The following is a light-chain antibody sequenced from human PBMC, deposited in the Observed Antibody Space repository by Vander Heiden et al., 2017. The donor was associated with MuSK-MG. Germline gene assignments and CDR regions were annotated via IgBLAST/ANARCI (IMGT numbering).Light chain of an antibody. V-gene: IGKV1-5*03. CDR2: KAS. Sequence: DIQMTQSPSTLSASVGDRVTITCRASQSISSWLAWYQQKPGKAPKLLIYKASSLESGVPSRFSGSGSGTEFTLTISSLQPDDFATYYCQQYNSYLLTFGGGAKVEIK. CDR1: QSISSW. J-gene: IGKJ4*01. CDR3: QQYNSYLLT.